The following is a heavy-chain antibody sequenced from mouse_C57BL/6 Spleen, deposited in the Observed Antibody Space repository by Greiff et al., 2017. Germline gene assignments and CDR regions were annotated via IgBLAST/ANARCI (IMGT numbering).Heavy chain of an antibody. J-gene: IGHJ3*01. CDR1: GYAFSSSW. CDR2: IYPGDGDT. CDR3: AREGGY. V-gene: IGHV1-82*01. Sequence: VKLQESGPELVKPGASVKISCKASGYAFSSSWMNWVKQRPGKGLEWIGRIYPGDGDTNYNGKFKGKATLTADKSSSTAYMQLSSLTSEDSAVYFCAREGGYWGQGTLVTVSA.